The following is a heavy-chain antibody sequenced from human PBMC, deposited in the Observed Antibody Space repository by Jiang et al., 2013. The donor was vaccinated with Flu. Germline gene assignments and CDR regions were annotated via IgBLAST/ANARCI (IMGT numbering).Heavy chain of an antibody. D-gene: IGHD5-12*01. CDR1: GGTFSSYA. V-gene: IGHV1-69*01. CDR2: IIPIFGTA. Sequence: SGAEVKKPGSSVKVSCKASGGTFSSYAISWVRQAPGQGLEWMGGIIPIFGTANYAQKFQGRVTITADESTSTAYMELSSLRSEDTAVYYCARGPYSGYDLSWSWFDPWGQGTLVTVSS. J-gene: IGHJ5*02. CDR3: ARGPYSGYDLSWSWFDP.